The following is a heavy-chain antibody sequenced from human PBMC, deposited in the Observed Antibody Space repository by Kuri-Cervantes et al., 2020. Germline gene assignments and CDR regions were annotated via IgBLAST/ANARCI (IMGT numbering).Heavy chain of an antibody. CDR3: ARGSLRVLSYYVIHYYGMGV. J-gene: IGHJ6*02. D-gene: IGHD3-10*02. CDR2: IRSKANSYAT. Sequence: GESLKISCAASGFTFSGSAMHWVRQASGKGLEWVGRIRSKANSYATAYAASVKGRFTISRDDSKNTAYLQMNSLKTEDTAVYYCARGSLRVLSYYVIHYYGMGVWGQGTTVTVSS. CDR1: GFTFSGSA. V-gene: IGHV3-73*01.